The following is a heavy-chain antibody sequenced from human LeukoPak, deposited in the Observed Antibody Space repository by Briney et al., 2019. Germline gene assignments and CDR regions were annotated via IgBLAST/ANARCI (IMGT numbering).Heavy chain of an antibody. V-gene: IGHV4-59*01. Sequence: KPSETLSLTCTVSGGSISSYYWSWIRQPPGKGLEWIGYIYYSGSTNYNPSLKSRVTISVDTSKSQFSLKLSSVTAADTAVYYCARDKVNWYFDLWGRGTLVTVSS. CDR3: ARDKVNWYFDL. CDR2: IYYSGST. J-gene: IGHJ2*01. CDR1: GGSISSYY.